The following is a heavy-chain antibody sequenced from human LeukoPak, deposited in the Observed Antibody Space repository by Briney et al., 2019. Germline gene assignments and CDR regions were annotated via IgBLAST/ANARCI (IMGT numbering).Heavy chain of an antibody. D-gene: IGHD3-10*01. Sequence: GASVKVSCKASGGTFSSYAISWVRQAPGQGLEWMGGIIPIFGTANYAQKFQGRVTITADKSTSPAYMELSSLRSEDTAVYYCARAYYYGSGSYSNYFDYWGQGTLVTVSS. CDR3: ARAYYYGSGSYSNYFDY. CDR2: IIPIFGTA. CDR1: GGTFSSYA. J-gene: IGHJ4*02. V-gene: IGHV1-69*06.